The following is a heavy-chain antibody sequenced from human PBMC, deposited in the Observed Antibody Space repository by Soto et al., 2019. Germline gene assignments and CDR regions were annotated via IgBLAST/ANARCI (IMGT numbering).Heavy chain of an antibody. CDR1: GDSVSSNSAA. J-gene: IGHJ4*02. CDR2: TYYRSKWHN. V-gene: IGHV6-1*01. D-gene: IGHD6-13*01. Sequence: SQTLSLTCAISGDSVSSNSAAWNWIRQSPSRGLEWLGRTYYRSKWHNDYAVSVKSRITINPDTSKNQFSLQLNSVTPEDTAVYYCARVVGSSWYPDFDYWGQGTLVTVSS. CDR3: ARVVGSSWYPDFDY.